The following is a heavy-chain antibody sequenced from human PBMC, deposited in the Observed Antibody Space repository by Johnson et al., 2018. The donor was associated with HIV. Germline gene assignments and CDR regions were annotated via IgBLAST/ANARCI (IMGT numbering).Heavy chain of an antibody. CDR3: AKAGGPYYDFWSGIHAFDI. J-gene: IGHJ3*02. CDR2: ISYDGSNK. CDR1: GFIFSSYV. V-gene: IGHV3-30-3*01. D-gene: IGHD3-3*01. Sequence: QVQLVESGGGVVQPGRSLRLSCAASGFIFSSYVMYWVRQAPGKGLEWVAVISYDGSNKYYADSVKGRFTISRDNSKNTLYLQMNSLRAEDTAVHYCAKAGGPYYDFWSGIHAFDIWGQGTMVTVSS.